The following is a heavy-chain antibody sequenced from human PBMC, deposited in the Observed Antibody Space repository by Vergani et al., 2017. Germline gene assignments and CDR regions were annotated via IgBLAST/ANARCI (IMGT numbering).Heavy chain of an antibody. Sequence: QVQLQESGPGLVKPSETLSLTCSVSGYSISRGYYWGWIRQPPGKGLEWIATVFHSGSAYYNPSLRRRVTISVETSKNQFSLRLTTLTAADTAVYYCARQFWVYQGVSAFETWGRGTEVSVSS. V-gene: IGHV4-38-2*02. CDR2: VFHSGSA. D-gene: IGHD2-2*01. CDR1: GYSISRGYY. J-gene: IGHJ3*02. CDR3: ARQFWVYQGVSAFET.